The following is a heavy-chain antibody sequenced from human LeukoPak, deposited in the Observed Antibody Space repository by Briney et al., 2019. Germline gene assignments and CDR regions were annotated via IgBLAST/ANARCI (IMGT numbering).Heavy chain of an antibody. D-gene: IGHD3-3*01. J-gene: IGHJ6*02. V-gene: IGHV3-23*01. CDR2: ISGSGGST. CDR3: AKAHYDFRKTDYYYYGMDV. Sequence: SGGSLRLSCAASGFTFSSYAMSWVRQAPGKGLEWVSAISGSGGSTYYADSVKGRFTISRDNSKNTLYLQMNSLRAEDTAVYYCAKAHYDFRKTDYYYYGMDVWGQGTTVTVSS. CDR1: GFTFSSYA.